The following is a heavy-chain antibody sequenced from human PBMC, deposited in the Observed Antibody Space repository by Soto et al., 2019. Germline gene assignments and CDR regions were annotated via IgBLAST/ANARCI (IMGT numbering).Heavy chain of an antibody. CDR1: GFTFSSSE. D-gene: IGHD3-3*01. Sequence: GGSLRLSCAASGFTFSSSEMNWVRQAPGQGLEWVSYISDSGGTVYYADSVKGRFTVSRDNAQNSVYLQMNSLRTEDTAVYYCATDLLHYDFWRGYSTYFYYGMDGWGPGTRVT. CDR3: ATDLLHYDFWRGYSTYFYYGMDG. V-gene: IGHV3-48*03. CDR2: ISDSGGTV. J-gene: IGHJ6*02.